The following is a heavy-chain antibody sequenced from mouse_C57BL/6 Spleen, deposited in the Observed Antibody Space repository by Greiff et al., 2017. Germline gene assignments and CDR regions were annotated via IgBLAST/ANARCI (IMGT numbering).Heavy chain of an antibody. CDR1: GFSLTSYG. V-gene: IGHV2-5*01. CDR2: IWRGGST. CDR3: AKRDYGSREYAMDY. D-gene: IGHD1-1*01. Sequence: QVQLQQSGPGLVQPSQSLSITCTVSGFSLTSYGVHWVRQSPGKGLEWLGVIWRGGSTDYNAAFMSRLSITKDNSKSQVFFKMNSLQADDTAIYYCAKRDYGSREYAMDYWGQGTSVTVSS. J-gene: IGHJ4*01.